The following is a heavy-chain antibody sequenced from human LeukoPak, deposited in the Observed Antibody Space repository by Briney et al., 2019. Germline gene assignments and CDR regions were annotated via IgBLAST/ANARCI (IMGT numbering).Heavy chain of an antibody. CDR2: INPNSGGT. V-gene: IGHV1-2*02. CDR1: GYTFTDYH. Sequence: GASVKVSCKASGYTFTDYHMHWVRQAPGQGLEWMGWINPNSGGTNYAQKFQGRVSMTRDTSTSTAYMELSRLRSDDTAVHYCETLNILGDYGGEGPLVTVSS. D-gene: IGHD3-16*01. CDR3: ETLNILGDY. J-gene: IGHJ4*02.